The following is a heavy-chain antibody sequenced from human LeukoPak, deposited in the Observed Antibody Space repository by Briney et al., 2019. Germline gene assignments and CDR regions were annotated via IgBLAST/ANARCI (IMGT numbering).Heavy chain of an antibody. D-gene: IGHD3-3*01. CDR3: AREVVRDFWSGSPYYFDY. J-gene: IGHJ4*02. CDR2: IYYSGST. Sequence: SETLSLTCTVSGGSISSSSYYWGWIRQPPGKGLEWIGSIYYSGSTYYNPSLQSRVTISVDTSKNQFSLKLSSVTAADTAVYYCAREVVRDFWSGSPYYFDYWGQGTLVTVSA. V-gene: IGHV4-39*07. CDR1: GGSISSSSYY.